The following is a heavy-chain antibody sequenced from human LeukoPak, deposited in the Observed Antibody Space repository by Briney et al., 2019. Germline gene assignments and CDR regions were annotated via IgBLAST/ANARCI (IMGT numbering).Heavy chain of an antibody. D-gene: IGHD2-15*01. J-gene: IGHJ6*04. CDR3: VRGYSFGPYGMDV. CDR1: GFPFSSYA. Sequence: GGSLRLSCSASGFPFSSYAMHWVRQAPGKGLEYVSAISDSGGSTYYADSVKGRFTISRDNSKNTLYLQMSSLRAEDTAVYFCVRGYSFGPYGMDVWGEGTTVTVSS. V-gene: IGHV3-64D*09. CDR2: ISDSGGST.